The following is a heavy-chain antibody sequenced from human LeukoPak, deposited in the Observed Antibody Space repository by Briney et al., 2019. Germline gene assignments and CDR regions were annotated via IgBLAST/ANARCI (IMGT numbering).Heavy chain of an antibody. CDR2: ISYDASNE. D-gene: IGHD3-16*02. Sequence: GGSLRLSCAASGFTFSRHGVHWVRQAPGKGLEWVAAISYDASNEYYADSVKGRFTISRDNTKNTLYLQMNSLRADDTAVYYRARAGGLGELSAFTDYWGQGTPVTVSS. J-gene: IGHJ4*02. CDR1: GFTFSRHG. V-gene: IGHV3-30*04. CDR3: ARAGGLGELSAFTDY.